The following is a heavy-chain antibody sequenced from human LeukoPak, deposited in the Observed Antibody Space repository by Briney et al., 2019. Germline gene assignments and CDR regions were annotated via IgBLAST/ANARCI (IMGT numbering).Heavy chain of an antibody. Sequence: GGSLRLSCAASGFTFSSYAMSWVRQAPGKRLEWVSAISGSGGSTYYADSVKGRFTISRDNSKNTLYLQMNSLRAEDTAVYYCAKVGSSSWYVPYYFDYWGQGTLVTVSS. CDR1: GFTFSSYA. V-gene: IGHV3-23*01. CDR2: ISGSGGST. CDR3: AKVGSSSWYVPYYFDY. D-gene: IGHD6-13*01. J-gene: IGHJ4*02.